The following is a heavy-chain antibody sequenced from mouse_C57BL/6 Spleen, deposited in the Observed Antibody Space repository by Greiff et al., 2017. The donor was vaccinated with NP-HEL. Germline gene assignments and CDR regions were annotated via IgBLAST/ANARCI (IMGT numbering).Heavy chain of an antibody. CDR3: ARGLGRAWFAY. J-gene: IGHJ3*01. Sequence: EVKLVESGGGLVKPGGSLKLSCAASGFTFSDYGMHWVRQAPEKGLEWVAYISSGSSTIYYADTVKGRFTILRDNAKNTLFLQMTSLRSEDTVMYYCARGLGRAWFAYWGQGTLVTVSA. CDR1: GFTFSDYG. V-gene: IGHV5-17*01. D-gene: IGHD3-3*01. CDR2: ISSGSSTI.